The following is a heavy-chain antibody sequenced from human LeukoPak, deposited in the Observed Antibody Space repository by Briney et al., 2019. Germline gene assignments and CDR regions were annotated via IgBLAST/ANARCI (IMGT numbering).Heavy chain of an antibody. Sequence: PGRSLRLSCAASGFTFSSYGMHWVRQAPGKGLEWVAVIWYDGSNKYYADSVKGRFTISRDNCKNTLYLQMDSLRAEDTAVYYCAKDTDAYGGDMDVWGKGTTVTVSS. CDR3: AKDTDAYGGDMDV. D-gene: IGHD3-16*01. CDR1: GFTFSSYG. J-gene: IGHJ6*03. V-gene: IGHV3-33*06. CDR2: IWYDGSNK.